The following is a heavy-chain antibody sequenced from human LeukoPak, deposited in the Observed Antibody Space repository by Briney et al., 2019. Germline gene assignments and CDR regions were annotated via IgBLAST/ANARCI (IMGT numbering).Heavy chain of an antibody. J-gene: IGHJ4*02. Sequence: PGGSLRLSCAASGFTFSSCEMNWARQAPGKGLEWVSYISSGSTIYDADSVKGRFTISRDNAKNSLYLQMNSLRAEDTAVYYCARESIAVAGAPFDYWGQGTLVTVSS. V-gene: IGHV3-48*03. CDR2: ISSGSTI. D-gene: IGHD6-19*01. CDR1: GFTFSSCE. CDR3: ARESIAVAGAPFDY.